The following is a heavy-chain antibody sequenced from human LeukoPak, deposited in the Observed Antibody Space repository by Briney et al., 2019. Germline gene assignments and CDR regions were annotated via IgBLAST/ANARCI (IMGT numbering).Heavy chain of an antibody. CDR1: GYIFTSYW. V-gene: IGHV5-51*01. CDR3: ATSLSTPNPYDSSGYYPYYFDY. Sequence: GESLKISCKGSGYIFTSYWIGWVRQMPGKGLEWMGIIYPGDSDTRYSPSFQGQVTISADKSISTAYLQWSSLKASDTAMYYCATSLSTPNPYDSSGYYPYYFDYWGQGTLVTVSS. D-gene: IGHD3-22*01. J-gene: IGHJ4*02. CDR2: IYPGDSDT.